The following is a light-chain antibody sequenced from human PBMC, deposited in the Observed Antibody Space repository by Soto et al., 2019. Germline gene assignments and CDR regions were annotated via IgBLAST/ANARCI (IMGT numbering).Light chain of an antibody. CDR1: QSVSSSY. CDR2: GAS. J-gene: IGKJ1*01. V-gene: IGKV3-20*01. Sequence: EIVLTQSPGTLSLSPGERATLSCRAIQSVSSSYLAWYQQKPGQAPRLLIYGASSRATGVADRFRGSGSGTDFTLTISRLEPEDFAVYYCQQYGTSPTWTFGQGTKVDIK. CDR3: QQYGTSPTWT.